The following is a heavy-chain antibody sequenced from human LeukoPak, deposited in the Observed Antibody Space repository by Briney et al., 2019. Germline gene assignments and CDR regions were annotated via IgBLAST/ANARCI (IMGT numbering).Heavy chain of an antibody. D-gene: IGHD3-10*01. J-gene: IGHJ4*02. Sequence: PSETLSLTCAVSNYSISHGYYWGWVRQPPGKGLEWVGSTHYIKSTFYSPSLKSRVTMSVDTSKNLFSLKLSSVTAADTAVYFCARQRAWFGEWAFDYWGQGALVTVSS. CDR2: THYIKST. CDR3: ARQRAWFGEWAFDY. CDR1: NYSISHGYY. V-gene: IGHV4-38-2*01.